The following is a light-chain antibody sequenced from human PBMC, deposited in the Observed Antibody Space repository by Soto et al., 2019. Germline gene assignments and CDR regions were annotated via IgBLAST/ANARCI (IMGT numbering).Light chain of an antibody. Sequence: QSALTQPGSVSGSPGQAITISSTGTSSDVGGYNSVSWYQQHPGKAPKLMIYDVSNRPSGVSNRFSGSKSGNTASLTISGLQAEDQADYYCSSYTSSSTLVVFGGGTKLTVL. J-gene: IGLJ2*01. CDR1: SSDVGGYNS. CDR2: DVS. CDR3: SSYTSSSTLVV. V-gene: IGLV2-14*01.